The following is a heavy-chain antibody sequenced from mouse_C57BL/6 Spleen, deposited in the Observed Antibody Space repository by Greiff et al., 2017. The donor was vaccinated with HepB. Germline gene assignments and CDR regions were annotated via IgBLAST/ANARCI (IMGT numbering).Heavy chain of an antibody. J-gene: IGHJ2*01. D-gene: IGHD1-1*01. CDR1: GYTFTGYY. V-gene: IGHV1-42*01. Sequence: EVQLQQSGPELVKPGASVKMSCKASGYTFTGYYMNWVKQSPEKSLEWIGEINPSTGGTTYNQKFKAKATLTVDKSSSTAYMQLKSLTSEDSAVYYCARGGYYGSSPDYWGQGTTLTVSS. CDR3: ARGGYYGSSPDY. CDR2: INPSTGGT.